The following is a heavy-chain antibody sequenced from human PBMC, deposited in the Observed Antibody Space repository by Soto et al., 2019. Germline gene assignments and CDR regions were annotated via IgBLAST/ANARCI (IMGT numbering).Heavy chain of an antibody. J-gene: IGHJ4*02. CDR1: GFPFSSHS. V-gene: IGHV3-48*01. CDR2: ISLSSSTI. Sequence: GGSLRLSCAASGFPFSSHSMNWVRQAPGKGLEWVSHISLSSSTIYYADSVKGRFTISRDNAKNSLYLQMNSLRAEDTAVYYCARDWPYSSGWYYFDYWGQGTLVTVSS. D-gene: IGHD6-19*01. CDR3: ARDWPYSSGWYYFDY.